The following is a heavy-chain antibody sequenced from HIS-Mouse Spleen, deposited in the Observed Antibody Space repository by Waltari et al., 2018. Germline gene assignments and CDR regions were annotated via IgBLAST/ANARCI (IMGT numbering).Heavy chain of an antibody. J-gene: IGHJ5*02. CDR2: IKQDGSEK. Sequence: EVQLVESGGGLVQPGGSLRLSCAASGFTFSSYWMSWVRQAPGRGLEWVAKIKQDGSEKYYVDSVKGRFIISRDNAKNSLYLQMNSLRAEDTAVYYCARERRGPGWFDPWGQGTLVTVSS. CDR1: GFTFSSYW. CDR3: ARERRGPGWFDP. D-gene: IGHD5-12*01. V-gene: IGHV3-7*01.